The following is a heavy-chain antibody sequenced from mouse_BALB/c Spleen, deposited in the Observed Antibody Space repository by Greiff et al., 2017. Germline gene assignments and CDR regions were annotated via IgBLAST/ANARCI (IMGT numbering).Heavy chain of an antibody. CDR1: GFTFSSYG. D-gene: IGHD1-1*01. Sequence: EVQLVESGGDLVKPGGSLKLSCAASGFTFSSYGMSWVRQTPDKRLEWVATISSGGSYTYYPDSVKGRFTISRDNAKNTLYLQMSSLKSEDTAMYYCARQGLIYYYGSSLYYFDYWGQGTTLTVSS. V-gene: IGHV5-6*01. CDR2: ISSGGSYT. J-gene: IGHJ2*01. CDR3: ARQGLIYYYGSSLYYFDY.